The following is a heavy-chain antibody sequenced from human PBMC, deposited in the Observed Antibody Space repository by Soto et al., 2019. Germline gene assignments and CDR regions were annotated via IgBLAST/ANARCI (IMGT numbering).Heavy chain of an antibody. V-gene: IGHV4-59*01. CDR1: GDSISNYY. J-gene: IGHJ4*02. D-gene: IGHD3-9*01. CDR3: ARGGSDILTPSPY. CDR2: IHDSGNT. Sequence: QVQLQESGPGLVKPSETLSLTCSFSGDSISNYYWSWIRQPPGKGLEWIGCIHDSGNTKYNPSLKSRVTISVDTSKNQFSLKLTSVTAADTAVYYCARGGSDILTPSPYWGQGTLVTVSS.